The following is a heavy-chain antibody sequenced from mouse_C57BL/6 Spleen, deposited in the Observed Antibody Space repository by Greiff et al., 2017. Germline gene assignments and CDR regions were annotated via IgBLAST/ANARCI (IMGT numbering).Heavy chain of an antibody. J-gene: IGHJ4*01. CDR3: ARRDSYGSSYNYAMDY. CDR1: GYTFTDYY. D-gene: IGHD1-1*01. V-gene: IGHV1-26*01. Sequence: EVQLQQSGPELVKPGASVKISCKASGYTFTDYYMNWVKQSHGKSLEWIGDINPNNGGTSYNQKFKGKATLTVDKSSSTAYMELRSLTSEDSAVYYCARRDSYGSSYNYAMDYWGQGTSVTVSS. CDR2: INPNNGGT.